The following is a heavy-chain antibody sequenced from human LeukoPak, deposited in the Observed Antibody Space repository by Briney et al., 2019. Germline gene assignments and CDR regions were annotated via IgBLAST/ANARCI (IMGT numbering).Heavy chain of an antibody. V-gene: IGHV3-7*01. CDR2: IKQDGSEK. CDR3: ARDLSYSGSYQD. J-gene: IGHJ4*02. D-gene: IGHD1-26*01. CDR1: GFTFISYG. Sequence: GGPLRLSCAASGFTFISYGMIGVRRAPGKGLEGVANIKQDGSEKYYVDSVRGRFTISRDNAKNSLYLQMNSLRAEDTAVYYCARDLSYSGSYQDWGQGTLVTVSS.